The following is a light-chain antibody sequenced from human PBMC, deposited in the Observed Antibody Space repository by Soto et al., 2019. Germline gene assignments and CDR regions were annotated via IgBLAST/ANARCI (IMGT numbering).Light chain of an antibody. CDR2: DAS. CDR3: QQVSGYPLN. Sequence: IVIAKSLATRAVSPGERATLSCRASQSVTSNFAWYQQKPSQAPSLLIYDASTRATGVPSRFSGSASGTEFTLTISSLQPEDFATYYCQQVSGYPLNFGGGTKVDIK. V-gene: IGKV3-15*01. J-gene: IGKJ4*01. CDR1: QSVTSN.